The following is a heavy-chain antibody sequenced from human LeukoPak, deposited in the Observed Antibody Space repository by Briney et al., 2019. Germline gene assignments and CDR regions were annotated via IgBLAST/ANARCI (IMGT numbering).Heavy chain of an antibody. J-gene: IGHJ5*02. CDR3: ARGRPYNVGLPPWFDP. CDR2: IYYSGST. D-gene: IGHD1-14*01. CDR1: GGSISSSSDY. V-gene: IGHV4-39*06. Sequence: SETLSLTRSVSGGSISSSSDYRGWTRQPPGKGLEWIGSIYYSGSTYYHPPLKSRLTISVDTSKNQFPLKLSSVTAADTAVYYCARGRPYNVGLPPWFDPWGQGTLVTVPS.